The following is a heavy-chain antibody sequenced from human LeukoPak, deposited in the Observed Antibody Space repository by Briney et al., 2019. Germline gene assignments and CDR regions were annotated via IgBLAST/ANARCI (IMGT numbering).Heavy chain of an antibody. Sequence: SETLSLTCAVSGYSISSGYYWGWIRQPAGKGLGWVGSIYHSGSTYYNPSLKSRVTISVDTSKNQFSLKLSSVTAADTAVYYCASQRITKAWGYYYYMDVWGKGITVTVSS. D-gene: IGHD3-10*01. V-gene: IGHV4-38-2*01. CDR1: GYSISSGYY. J-gene: IGHJ6*03. CDR3: ASQRITKAWGYYYYMDV. CDR2: IYHSGST.